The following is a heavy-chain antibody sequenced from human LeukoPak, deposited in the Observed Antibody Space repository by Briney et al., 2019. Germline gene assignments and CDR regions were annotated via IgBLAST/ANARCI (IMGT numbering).Heavy chain of an antibody. D-gene: IGHD2-2*01. V-gene: IGHV6-1*01. CDR1: GDIVSNKNTA. Sequence: SQTLSLTCAISGDIVSNKNTAWNWIRQSPSRGLEWLGRTYYRSTWYNDHAVSVRGRITVNPDTSKNQFSLHLNSVTPEDTAVYYCARRLTQYDCFDPWGQGILVTVSS. J-gene: IGHJ5*02. CDR3: ARRLTQYDCFDP. CDR2: TYYRSTWYN.